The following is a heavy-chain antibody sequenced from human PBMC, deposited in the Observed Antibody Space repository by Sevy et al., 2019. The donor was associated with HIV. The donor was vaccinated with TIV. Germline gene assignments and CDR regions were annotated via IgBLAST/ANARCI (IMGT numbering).Heavy chain of an antibody. Sequence: GGSLRLSCAASGFTFSDYYMSWIRQAPGKGLEWVSYISSSGSTIYCADSVKGRFTISRDNAKNSLYLQMNSLRAEDMAVYYCARVRPGDAFDIWGQGTMVTVSS. J-gene: IGHJ3*02. CDR2: ISSSGSTI. V-gene: IGHV3-11*01. CDR1: GFTFSDYY. CDR3: ARVRPGDAFDI. D-gene: IGHD3-16*01.